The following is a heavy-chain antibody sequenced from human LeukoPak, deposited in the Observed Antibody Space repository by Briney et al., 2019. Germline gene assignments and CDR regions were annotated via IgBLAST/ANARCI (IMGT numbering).Heavy chain of an antibody. D-gene: IGHD5-18*01. J-gene: IGHJ4*02. V-gene: IGHV4-34*01. CDR2: INHSGST. CDR1: GGSFSGYY. Sequence: SETLSLTCAVYGGSFSGYYWSWIRQPPGKGLEWIGEINHSGSTNYNPSLKSRVTISVDTSKNQFSLKLSSVTAADTAVYYCARDSVDTALDYWGQGTLVTVSS. CDR3: ARDSVDTALDY.